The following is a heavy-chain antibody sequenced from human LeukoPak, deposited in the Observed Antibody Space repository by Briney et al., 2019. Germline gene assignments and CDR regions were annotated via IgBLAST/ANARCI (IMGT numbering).Heavy chain of an antibody. Sequence: PSETLSLTCAVYGGSFSGYYWSWIRQPPGQGLEWIGEINHSGSTSYNPSLKSRVTISVDTSKNQFSLKLSSVTAADTAVYYCARVLDSSGYYYGFDPWGQGTLVTVSS. D-gene: IGHD3-22*01. V-gene: IGHV4-34*01. CDR2: INHSGST. CDR3: ARVLDSSGYYYGFDP. CDR1: GGSFSGYY. J-gene: IGHJ5*02.